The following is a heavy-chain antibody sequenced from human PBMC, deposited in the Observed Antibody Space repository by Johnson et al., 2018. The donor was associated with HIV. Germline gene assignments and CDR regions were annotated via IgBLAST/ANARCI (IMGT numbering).Heavy chain of an antibody. Sequence: VQLVESGGGLIQPGGSLRLSCAASGLTVSSNYMSWVRQAPGKGLEWVSVIYSGGSTYYADSVKGRFTISRDNSKNTLYLQMNSLRAEDTAVYYCARSLIAAADAFDIWGQGTMVTVSS. J-gene: IGHJ3*02. CDR1: GLTVSSNY. V-gene: IGHV3-53*01. CDR2: IYSGGST. D-gene: IGHD6-13*01. CDR3: ARSLIAAADAFDI.